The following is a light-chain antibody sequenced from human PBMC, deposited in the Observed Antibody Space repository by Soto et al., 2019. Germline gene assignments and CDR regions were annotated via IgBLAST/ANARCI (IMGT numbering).Light chain of an antibody. CDR3: QQYGSSPRT. J-gene: IGKJ1*01. Sequence: EIVLTQSPGTLSLSPGERATLSCRANQSVSSSYLAWYQQKPGQATMFLIYGASSRATGIPDRFSGSGSGTDFTLNISRLKHEDFAVYYSQQYGSSPRTFGQGTKVEIK. CDR1: QSVSSSY. CDR2: GAS. V-gene: IGKV3-20*01.